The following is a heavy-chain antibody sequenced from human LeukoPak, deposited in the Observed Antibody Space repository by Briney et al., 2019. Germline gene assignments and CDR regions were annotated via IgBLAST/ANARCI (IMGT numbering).Heavy chain of an antibody. CDR1: GGSFSGYY. V-gene: IGHV4-34*01. CDR3: ARGRQDVTMIVVVMTAVSYYLDV. D-gene: IGHD3-22*01. J-gene: IGHJ6*03. CDR2: MNPSGST. Sequence: SGTLSLTCAVYGGSFSGYYWTWIRQTPEKGLEWIGEMNPSGSTDYNPSLKSRVTISVDTSKNQFSLELSSVTAADTAVYYCARGRQDVTMIVVVMTAVSYYLDVWGKGTTVTVS.